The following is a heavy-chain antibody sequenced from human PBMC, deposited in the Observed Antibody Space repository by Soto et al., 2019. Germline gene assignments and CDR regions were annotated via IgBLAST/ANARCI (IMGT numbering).Heavy chain of an antibody. D-gene: IGHD3-22*01. CDR2: IIPIFGTA. CDR1: GGTFSSYA. V-gene: IGHV1-69*13. CDR3: ARGRVYYDSSGTPSYYYGMDV. Sequence: GASVKVSCKASGGTFSSYAISWVRQAPGHGLEWMGGIIPIFGTAHYAQKFQGRVTVTADESTSTAYMELSSLRSEDTAVYYCARGRVYYDSSGTPSYYYGMDVWGQGTTVTVSS. J-gene: IGHJ6*02.